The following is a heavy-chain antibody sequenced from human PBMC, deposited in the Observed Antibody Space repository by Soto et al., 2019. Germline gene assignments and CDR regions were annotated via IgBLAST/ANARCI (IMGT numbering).Heavy chain of an antibody. CDR2: IDPSDSYT. CDR1: GYSFTSYW. D-gene: IGHD2-15*01. CDR3: AGARDCSGGSCPYYYGMDV. V-gene: IGHV5-10-1*01. Sequence: GESLKISCKGSGYSFTSYWISWVRQMPGKGLEWMGRIDPSDSYTNYSPSFQGHVTISADKSISTAYLQWSSLKASDTAMYYCAGARDCSGGSCPYYYGMDVWGQGTTVTVS. J-gene: IGHJ6*02.